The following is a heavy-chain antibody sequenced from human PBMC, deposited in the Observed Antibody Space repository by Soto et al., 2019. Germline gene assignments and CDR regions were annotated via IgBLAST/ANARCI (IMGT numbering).Heavy chain of an antibody. CDR2: ISYDGSNE. D-gene: IGHD6-13*01. CDR1: GFTFSSYA. J-gene: IGHJ3*02. Sequence: QVQLVESGGGVVQPGRSLRLSCAASGFTFSSYAMHWVRQAPGKALEWVAVISYDGSNEYYADSVKGRFTVSRDNSKNTLYLQMDNLRAEDTAVYYCAKYSSSWYGNDAFDIWGQGTRVTVSS. CDR3: AKYSSSWYGNDAFDI. V-gene: IGHV3-30-3*02.